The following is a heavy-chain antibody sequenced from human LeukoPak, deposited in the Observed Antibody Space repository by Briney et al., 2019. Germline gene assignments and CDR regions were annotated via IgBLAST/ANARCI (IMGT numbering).Heavy chain of an antibody. CDR1: GGFLHTYY. D-gene: IGHD2-21*02. Sequence: SETLSLTCTVSGGFLHTYYWSWIRQPPGKGLEWIGYIFHSGSTNYNPSLKSRVTISVDTSRNQFSLKLSSVTAADTAVYYCTTSRLLPAAIHFYYYYFMDVWGTGTTVTVSS. CDR2: IFHSGST. J-gene: IGHJ6*03. V-gene: IGHV4-59*01. CDR3: TTSRLLPAAIHFYYYYFMDV.